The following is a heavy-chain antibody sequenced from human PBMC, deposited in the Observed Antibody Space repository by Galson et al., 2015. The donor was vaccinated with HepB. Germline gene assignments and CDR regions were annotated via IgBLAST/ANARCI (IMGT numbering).Heavy chain of an antibody. J-gene: IGHJ4*02. Sequence: SLRLSCAASGFTFSSYAMHWVRQAPGKGLEWVAVISYDGSNKYYADSVKGRFTISRDNSKDALYLQMDSLRAEDTAVYYCARGFRDIVVVVAAMDYWGQGTLVTVSS. CDR1: GFTFSSYA. D-gene: IGHD2-15*01. V-gene: IGHV3-30-3*01. CDR3: ARGFRDIVVVVAAMDY. CDR2: ISYDGSNK.